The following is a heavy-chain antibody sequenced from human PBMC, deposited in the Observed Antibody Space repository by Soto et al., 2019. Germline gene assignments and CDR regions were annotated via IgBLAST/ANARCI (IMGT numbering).Heavy chain of an antibody. CDR3: VKWHGDGDY. V-gene: IGHV3-23*01. Sequence: VQLLASGGGLVQPGGSLRLSCVVSGVTFTSYGVTWVRQAPGKGLEWVCGFSGGSVATHYRDSVKGRFTISRDDSRRTVYLHMNSLGVDGTAVYYCVKWHGDGDYWGHRTLVSVAS. J-gene: IGHJ4*01. CDR1: GVTFTSYG. CDR2: FSGGSVAT.